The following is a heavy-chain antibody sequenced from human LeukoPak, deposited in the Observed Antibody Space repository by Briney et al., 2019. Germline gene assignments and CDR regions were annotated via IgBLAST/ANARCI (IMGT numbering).Heavy chain of an antibody. D-gene: IGHD5-24*01. CDR1: GYTFTSYG. V-gene: IGHV1-18*01. CDR3: ARDVGGEVEMATIFDY. CDR2: ISAYNGNT. J-gene: IGHJ4*02. Sequence: GASVKVSCKASGYTFTSYGISWVRQAPGQGLEWMGWISAYNGNTNYAQKLQGRVTMTTDTSTSTAYMELRSLRSDDTAVYYCARDVGGEVEMATIFDYWDQGTLVTVSS.